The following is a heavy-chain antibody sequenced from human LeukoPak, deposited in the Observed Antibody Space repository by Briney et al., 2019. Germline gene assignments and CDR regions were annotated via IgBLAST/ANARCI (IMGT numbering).Heavy chain of an antibody. D-gene: IGHD4-23*01. CDR2: IYYSGST. J-gene: IGHJ3*02. Sequence: SETLSLTCTVSGGSISSYYWSWIRQPPGKGLEWIGYIYYSGSTNYNPSLKSRVTISVDTSKNQFSLKLSSVTAAVTAVYYCATVSSPTTVADDAFDIWGQGTMVTVSS. CDR3: ATVSSPTTVADDAFDI. V-gene: IGHV4-59*01. CDR1: GGSISSYY.